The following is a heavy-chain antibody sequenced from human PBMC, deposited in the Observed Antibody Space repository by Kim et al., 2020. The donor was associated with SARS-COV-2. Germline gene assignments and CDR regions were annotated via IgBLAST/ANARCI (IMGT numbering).Heavy chain of an antibody. J-gene: IGHJ4*02. CDR3: ASGSPYYYDSSGYFDY. CDR2: IYYSGST. CDR1: GGSISSSSYY. V-gene: IGHV4-39*01. Sequence: SETLSLTCTVSGGSISSSSYYWGWIRQPPGKGLEWIGSIYYSGSTYYNPSLKSRVTISVDTSKNQFSLKLSSVTAADTAVYYCASGSPYYYDSSGYFDYWGQGTLVTVSS. D-gene: IGHD3-22*01.